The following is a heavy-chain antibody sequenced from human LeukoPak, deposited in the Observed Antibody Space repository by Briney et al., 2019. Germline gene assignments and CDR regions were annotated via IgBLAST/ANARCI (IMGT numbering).Heavy chain of an antibody. V-gene: IGHV3-33*01. D-gene: IGHD3-22*01. Sequence: GGSLRLSCAASGFTFSSYGMHWVRQAPGKGLEWVSLMWYDGSNEDHADSVKGRFTISRDNSKNTLYLQMNSLRAEDTAVYYCARDKGVDNSGYYNGFFDFWGQGTLVTVSS. CDR3: ARDKGVDNSGYYNGFFDF. CDR2: MWYDGSNE. CDR1: GFTFSSYG. J-gene: IGHJ4*02.